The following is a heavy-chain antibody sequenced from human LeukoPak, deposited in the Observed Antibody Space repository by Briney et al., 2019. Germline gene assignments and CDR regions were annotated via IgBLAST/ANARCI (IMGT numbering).Heavy chain of an antibody. V-gene: IGHV3-48*04. CDR3: ARGEVVTASLPDYFYYYMDV. CDR1: GFTFSSYS. J-gene: IGHJ6*03. D-gene: IGHD2-21*02. CDR2: ITDSGRTI. Sequence: GGSLRLSCAASGFTFSSYSMNWVRQAPGKGLEWVSYITDSGRTIYYADSVKGRFTISRDNAKNSLFLQMNSLRAEDTAVYYCARGEVVTASLPDYFYYYMDVWGKGTTVTISS.